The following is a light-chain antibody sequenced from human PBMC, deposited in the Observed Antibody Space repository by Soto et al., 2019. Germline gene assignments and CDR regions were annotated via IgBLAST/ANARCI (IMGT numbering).Light chain of an antibody. Sequence: LTQPPCASGSPGQSVTISCTGTSSDVGGYNYVSWYQQHPGKAPKLMIYEVSKRPSGVPDRFSGSKSGNTASLTVSGLQAEGEADYYCSSYAGSNNVVFGGGTKVTVL. CDR2: EVS. CDR3: SSYAGSNNVV. CDR1: SSDVGGYNY. V-gene: IGLV2-8*01. J-gene: IGLJ2*01.